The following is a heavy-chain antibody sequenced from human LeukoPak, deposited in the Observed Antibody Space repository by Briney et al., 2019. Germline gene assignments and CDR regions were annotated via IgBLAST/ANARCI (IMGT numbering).Heavy chain of an antibody. CDR3: ARGGGHSSGWYMWY. J-gene: IGHJ4*02. D-gene: IGHD6-19*01. V-gene: IGHV1-18*01. Sequence: ASVKVSCKASGYTFTSYGISWGGRAPGQGLEGMGWISAYNGNTNYAQKLQGRDTMTTDTSTSTAYMELRSLRSDDTAVYYCARGGGHSSGWYMWYWGQGTLVTVSS. CDR2: ISAYNGNT. CDR1: GYTFTSYG.